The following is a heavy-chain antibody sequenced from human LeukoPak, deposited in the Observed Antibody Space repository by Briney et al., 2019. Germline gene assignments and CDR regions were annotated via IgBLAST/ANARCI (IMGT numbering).Heavy chain of an antibody. J-gene: IGHJ4*02. CDR1: GFNFNNFA. CDR3: AKGAAIDH. CDR2: MTGPADTT. Sequence: GGSLRLSCASSGFNFNNFAMSWVRQARGKGPEWLSAMTGPADTTHYAEVVKGRFNIWGDYSKRMLYLQLNRLTVEDTAIYYCAKGAAIDHGGQGTLVTVSS. V-gene: IGHV3-23*01.